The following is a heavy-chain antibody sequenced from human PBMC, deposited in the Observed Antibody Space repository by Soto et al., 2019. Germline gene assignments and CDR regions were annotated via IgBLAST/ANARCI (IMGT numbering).Heavy chain of an antibody. CDR2: IWYDGSNK. CDR1: GFTFSSYG. V-gene: IGHV3-33*01. J-gene: IGHJ3*02. CDR3: ARDFAMIVVVMAFDI. D-gene: IGHD3-22*01. Sequence: PGGSLRLSCAASGFTFSSYGMHWVRQAPGKGLEWVAVIWYDGSNKYYADSVKGRFTISRDNSKNTLYLQMNSLRAEDTAVYYCARDFAMIVVVMAFDIWGQGTMVT.